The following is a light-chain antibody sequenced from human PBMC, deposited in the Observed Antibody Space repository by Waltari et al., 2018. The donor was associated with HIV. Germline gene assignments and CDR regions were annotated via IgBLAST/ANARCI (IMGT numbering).Light chain of an antibody. J-gene: IGLJ3*02. Sequence: QAGLTQPPSVSQALGQTATLTCTGDKNNVGHQGAYWLKHHQGHPPKLLSYRGNNRPSGVPDRFSASTSGKTASLNITGLLADDEADYYCSSWDTKLNGWVFGGGTHLTVL. CDR1: KNNVGHQG. CDR3: SSWDTKLNGWV. V-gene: IGLV10-54*01. CDR2: RGN.